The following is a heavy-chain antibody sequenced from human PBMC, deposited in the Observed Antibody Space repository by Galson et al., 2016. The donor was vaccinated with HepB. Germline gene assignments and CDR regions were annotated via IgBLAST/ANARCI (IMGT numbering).Heavy chain of an antibody. D-gene: IGHD5-24*01. CDR3: ARVRSYGYFDV. V-gene: IGHV3-33*01. CDR2: IWYDGSNK. CDR1: GFTFYNYG. J-gene: IGHJ2*01. Sequence: SLRLSCAASGFTFYNYGMHWVRQAPGRGLEWVADIWYDGSNKNHAESVKGRFTISRDNSKNTVSLQMNSLRAEDTAVYYCARVRSYGYFDVWGRGTLVTVSS.